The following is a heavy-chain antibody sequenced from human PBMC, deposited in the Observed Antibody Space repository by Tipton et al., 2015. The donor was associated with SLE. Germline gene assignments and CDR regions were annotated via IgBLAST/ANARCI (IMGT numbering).Heavy chain of an antibody. Sequence: SLRLSCAASGFTFSRYAMTWVRQAPGKGLQWVSAISDSGSDTYYADSVKGRFTISRDNSKNTLYLQMNSLRAEDAAVYYCAKDSPPVEHSSLYYFDYWGQGTLVTVSS. CDR2: ISDSGSDT. V-gene: IGHV3-23*01. CDR1: GFTFSRYA. CDR3: AKDSPPVEHSSLYYFDY. D-gene: IGHD3-22*01. J-gene: IGHJ4*02.